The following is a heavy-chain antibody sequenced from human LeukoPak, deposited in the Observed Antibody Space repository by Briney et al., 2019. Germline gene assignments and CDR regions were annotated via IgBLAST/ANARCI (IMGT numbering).Heavy chain of an antibody. CDR1: GGSISSSSYY. J-gene: IGHJ4*02. Sequence: SETLSLTCTVSGGSISSSSYYWGWIRQPPGKGLGWIGSPYYSGNTYYNPSLTSRVTISVDTSKNQFSLKLSSVTAADTAVYYCARSGTGRYHSTFDYWGQGALVTVSS. D-gene: IGHD1-7*01. V-gene: IGHV4-39*01. CDR2: PYYSGNT. CDR3: ARSGTGRYHSTFDY.